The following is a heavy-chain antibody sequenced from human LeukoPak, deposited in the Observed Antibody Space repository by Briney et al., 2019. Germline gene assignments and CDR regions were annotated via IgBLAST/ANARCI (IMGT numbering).Heavy chain of an antibody. CDR3: ATVGPIVGAHYYYYYYMDV. CDR2: VDPEDGET. CDR1: GYTFTDYY. J-gene: IGHJ6*03. V-gene: IGHV1-69-2*01. Sequence: ASVKVSCKVSGYTFTDYYMHWVQQAPGKGLEWMGLVDPEDGETIYAEKFQGRVTITAATSTDTAYMELSSLRSEDTAGYYCATVGPIVGAHYYYYYYMDVWGKGTTVPVSS. D-gene: IGHD1-26*01.